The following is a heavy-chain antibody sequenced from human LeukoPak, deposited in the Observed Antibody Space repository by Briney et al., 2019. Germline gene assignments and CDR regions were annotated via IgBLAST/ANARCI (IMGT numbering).Heavy chain of an antibody. CDR2: IYYSGST. Sequence: SETLSLTCTVSGGSISSSSYYWGWIRQPPGKGLEWIGSIYYSGSTYYNPSLKSRVTISVDTSKNQFSLKLSSVTAADTAVYYCARRGCSSTSCYAYYYYYYMDVWGRGTTVTVSS. V-gene: IGHV4-39*07. CDR3: ARRGCSSTSCYAYYYYYYMDV. CDR1: GGSISSSSYY. D-gene: IGHD2-2*01. J-gene: IGHJ6*03.